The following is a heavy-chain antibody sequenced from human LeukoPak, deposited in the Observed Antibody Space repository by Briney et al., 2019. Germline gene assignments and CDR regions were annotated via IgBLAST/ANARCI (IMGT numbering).Heavy chain of an antibody. Sequence: SETLSLTCTVSGGSISSSSYYWGWIRQPAGKGLEWIGRIYTSGSTNYNPSLKSRVTMSVDTSKNQFTLKLSSVTAADTAVYYCARDMVRGVTDNNWFDPWGQGTLVTVSS. V-gene: IGHV4-61*02. D-gene: IGHD3-10*01. CDR3: ARDMVRGVTDNNWFDP. J-gene: IGHJ5*02. CDR2: IYTSGST. CDR1: GGSISSSSYY.